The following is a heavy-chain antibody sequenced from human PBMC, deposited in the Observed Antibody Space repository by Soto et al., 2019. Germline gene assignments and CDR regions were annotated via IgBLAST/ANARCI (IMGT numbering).Heavy chain of an antibody. CDR3: TTRMTAHFDY. Sequence: DVYLLEFGVGSAQPGASLRLSCVASGFTFSHYTLNWVRRAPGKGLEWVSTISDRPTGHTHYAESVRGRFTISRDDSRDTVFLQMDSLRAEDTAVYYCTTRMTAHFDYWGQGVLVTVSS. D-gene: IGHD2-21*02. CDR1: GFTFSHYT. J-gene: IGHJ4*02. CDR2: ISDRPTGHT. V-gene: IGHV3-23*01.